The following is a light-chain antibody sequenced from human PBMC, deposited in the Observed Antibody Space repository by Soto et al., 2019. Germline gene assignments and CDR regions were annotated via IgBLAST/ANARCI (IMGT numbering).Light chain of an antibody. CDR3: AAWDDSLSGSFV. V-gene: IGLV1-47*02. J-gene: IGLJ1*01. Sequence: QSVLTQPPSASGTPGQRVTISCSGSSSNIGSNYVYLYQQLPGTAPKLLIYGNYQRPSGVPDRFSGSKSGTSATLAISGLRSEDGADYFCAAWDDSLSGSFVFATGTKVTVL. CDR1: SSNIGSNY. CDR2: GNY.